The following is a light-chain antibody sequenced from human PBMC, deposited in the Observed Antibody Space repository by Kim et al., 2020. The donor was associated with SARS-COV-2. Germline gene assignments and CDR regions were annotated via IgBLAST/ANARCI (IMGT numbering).Light chain of an antibody. V-gene: IGKV3-15*01. Sequence: EVVVTQSPATLSVSPGERAILSCRASQSVSSNIAWYQQKPGQAPRLLIHGPSTRASGLSARFSGSGSGTEFTLTISSLQSEDFALYYCQQYNNWPLTFGQGTKVDIK. CDR2: GPS. CDR3: QQYNNWPLT. CDR1: QSVSSN. J-gene: IGKJ1*01.